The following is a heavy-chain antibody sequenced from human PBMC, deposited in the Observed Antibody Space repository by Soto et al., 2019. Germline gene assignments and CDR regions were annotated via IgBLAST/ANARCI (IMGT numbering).Heavy chain of an antibody. J-gene: IGHJ4*01. D-gene: IGHD1-26*01. CDR2: IDHSGIT. CDR1: GASFSGFY. V-gene: IGHV4-34*04. CDR3: ARGVSVTFAVQGGAPDKNYFDS. Sequence: SETLSLTCAVSGASFSGFYWSWIRQSPGKGLEWIGEIDHSGITNHNTSLKSRATMSVDTSKNQFSLILRSVTAADTAVYYCARGVSVTFAVQGGAPDKNYFDSRSHGTLVTVSP.